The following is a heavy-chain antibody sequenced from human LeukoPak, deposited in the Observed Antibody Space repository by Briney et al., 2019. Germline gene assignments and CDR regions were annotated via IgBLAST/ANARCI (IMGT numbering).Heavy chain of an antibody. V-gene: IGHV3-74*01. J-gene: IGHJ6*02. Sequence: PGGSLRLSCAASGFTFSSYWMNWVRQAPGKGLVWVSRIASDGSSTTYADSVKGRFSISRDNAKNTLYLQMNSLRVEDTAVYYCAKDEEIFGVVTFYGMDVWGQGTTVTVSS. CDR2: IASDGSST. CDR3: AKDEEIFGVVTFYGMDV. D-gene: IGHD3-3*01. CDR1: GFTFSSYW.